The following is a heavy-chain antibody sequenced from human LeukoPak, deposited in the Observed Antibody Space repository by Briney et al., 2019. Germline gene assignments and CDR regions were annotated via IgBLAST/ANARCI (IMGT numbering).Heavy chain of an antibody. CDR3: VRGGTYWTVS. J-gene: IGHJ5*01. CDR2: IKPDGSEK. V-gene: IGHV3-7*01. Sequence: GGSLRLSCAASGFVFSTSYMSWVRKAPGKGLEWVATIKPDGSEKYHVDSVSGRFTISRDNTNDSLFLQMNSLRVDDTAVYYCVRGGTYWTVSWGQGTLVNVS. CDR1: GFVFSTSY.